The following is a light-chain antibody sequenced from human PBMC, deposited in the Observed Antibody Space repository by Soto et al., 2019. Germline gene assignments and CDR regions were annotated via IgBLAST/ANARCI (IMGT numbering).Light chain of an antibody. V-gene: IGLV1-40*01. CDR2: GNG. Sequence: QSVLTQPPSVSGAPGQRVTISCTGSSSNIGAGYDVHWYQQIPGTAPKLLIYGNGNRPSGVPDRFSGSKSGTSASLAITGLQAEDEADYYCQSYDSSLRVVFGGGTKLTVL. CDR3: QSYDSSLRVV. J-gene: IGLJ2*01. CDR1: SSNIGAGYD.